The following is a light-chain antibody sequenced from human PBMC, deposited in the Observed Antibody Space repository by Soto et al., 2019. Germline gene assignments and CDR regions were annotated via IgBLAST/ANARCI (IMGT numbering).Light chain of an antibody. CDR1: QSVSSN. V-gene: IGKV3D-15*02. CDR3: QQYGDSPLT. Sequence: EIVMTQSPATLSVSPGERATLSCRASQSVSSNLAWYQQKPGQAPRLLIYAASTRAAAVPDRFTGSGSGTDVAITISRLEPEDFGVYYGQQYGDSPLTSGPGTKGDIK. CDR2: AAS. J-gene: IGKJ3*01.